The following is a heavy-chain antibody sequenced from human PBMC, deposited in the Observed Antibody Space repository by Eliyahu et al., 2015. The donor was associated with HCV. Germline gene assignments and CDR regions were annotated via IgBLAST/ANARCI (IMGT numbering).Heavy chain of an antibody. CDR2: IYYSGST. D-gene: IGHD3-10*01. J-gene: IGHJ6*02. CDR1: GGSISSYY. Sequence: QVQLQESGPGLVKPSETLSLTCTVSGGSISSYYWSWIRQPPGKGLEWSGYIYYSGSTNYNPSLKSRVTISVDTSKNQFSLKLSSVTAADTAVYYCARDGYGSGSYYNWNYYYYGMDVWGQGTTVTVSS. V-gene: IGHV4-59*01. CDR3: ARDGYGSGSYYNWNYYYYGMDV.